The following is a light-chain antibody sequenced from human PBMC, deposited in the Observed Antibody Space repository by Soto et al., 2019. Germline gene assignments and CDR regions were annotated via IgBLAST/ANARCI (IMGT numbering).Light chain of an antibody. CDR1: SSDVGDYNY. CDR3: SSYATSSTLEWV. Sequence: QSALTQPASVSGSPGQSITLSCTGASSDVGDYNYVSWYQHHPGKAPKLVIYDVSSRPSGVSGRFSGSKSGNTASLTISGLQAEDEADYYCSSYATSSTLEWVFGGGTKVTVL. V-gene: IGLV2-14*03. J-gene: IGLJ3*02. CDR2: DVS.